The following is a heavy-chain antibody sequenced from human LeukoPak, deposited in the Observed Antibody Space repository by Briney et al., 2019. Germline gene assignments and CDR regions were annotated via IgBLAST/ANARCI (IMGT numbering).Heavy chain of an antibody. CDR1: GNTFSSNI. V-gene: IGHV1-3*01. Sequence: ASVKVSCKTSGNTFSSNIINWVRQAPGQRLDWMGWINAGNGNTKYSEKFQGRVTITRDTSASTVYMELSSLRSEDTAVYYCARERPTTTAFHVWGQGTMVTVS. CDR3: ARERPTTTAFHV. CDR2: INAGNGNT. J-gene: IGHJ3*01. D-gene: IGHD1-14*01.